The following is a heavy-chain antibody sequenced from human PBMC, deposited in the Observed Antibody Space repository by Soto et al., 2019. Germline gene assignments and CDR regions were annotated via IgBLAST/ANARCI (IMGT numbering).Heavy chain of an antibody. J-gene: IGHJ5*02. D-gene: IGHD3-10*01. CDR3: ARTIDGFGVDP. CDR2: IYYSGSS. Sequence: QVQLQESGPGLVKPSQTLSLTCTVSGGSISSGGYYWSWIRPHPGKGLEWIGYIYYSGSSYYNLSLKSRVTISVDTSKNQSSLKLSSVTAADTAVYYCARTIDGFGVDPWGQGTLVTVSS. CDR1: GGSISSGGYY. V-gene: IGHV4-31*03.